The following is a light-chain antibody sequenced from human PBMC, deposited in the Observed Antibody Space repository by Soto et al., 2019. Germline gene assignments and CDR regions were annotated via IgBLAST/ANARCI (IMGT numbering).Light chain of an antibody. V-gene: IGKV3-20*01. CDR2: TAS. CDR1: QSVGRNY. J-gene: IGKJ4*01. CDR3: HQYASAPLT. Sequence: EIVLTQSPGTLSLSPGESATHSCRASQSVGRNYLAWFQKKPGQAPRLLIHTASGRATGIPDRFSGSGSGTDFTLTVSRLGPEDLAVYYCHQYASAPLTFGGGTKVYIK.